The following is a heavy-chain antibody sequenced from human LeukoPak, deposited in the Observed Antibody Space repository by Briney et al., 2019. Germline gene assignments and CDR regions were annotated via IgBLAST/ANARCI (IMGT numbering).Heavy chain of an antibody. J-gene: IGHJ4*02. CDR1: GFIFSDYY. V-gene: IGHV3-11*01. CDR2: ISSSGSTI. D-gene: IGHD6-19*01. CDR3: AKDHYSSGWYDY. Sequence: PGGSLRLSCAASGFIFSDYYMSWIRQAPGKGLEWLSYISSSGSTIYYADSVKGRFTISRDNAKNSLYLQMNSLRAEDTALYYCAKDHYSSGWYDYWGQGTLVTVSS.